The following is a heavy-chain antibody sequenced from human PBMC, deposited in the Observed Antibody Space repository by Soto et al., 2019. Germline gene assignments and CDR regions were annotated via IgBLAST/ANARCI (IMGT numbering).Heavy chain of an antibody. CDR2: INAGNGNT. D-gene: IGHD3-10*01. J-gene: IGHJ5*02. Sequence: QVQLVQSGAEEKKPGASVKVSCKASGYTFSDYAIHWVRQAPGQRPEWMGWINAGNGNTKYSQKFQGRVTITRATSARTAYMELSSLRAEDTAVYYCARGTPVWFDPWGQGTLVTVSS. CDR3: ARGTPVWFDP. V-gene: IGHV1-3*05. CDR1: GYTFSDYA.